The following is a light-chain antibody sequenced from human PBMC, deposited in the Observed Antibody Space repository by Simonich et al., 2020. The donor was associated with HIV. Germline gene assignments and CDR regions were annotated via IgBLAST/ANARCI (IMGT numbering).Light chain of an antibody. CDR2: DVT. Sequence: QSALTQPASVSGSPGQSITISCTGTSSNVGSYNYVSWYQQHPVKAPKPLLYDVTKRPSGGSNRCAGSESGNTASLTISGLQAEDEADYYCSSYSSSSTDVVFGGGTKLTVL. V-gene: IGLV2-14*01. J-gene: IGLJ2*01. CDR3: SSYSSSSTDVV. CDR1: SSNVGSYNY.